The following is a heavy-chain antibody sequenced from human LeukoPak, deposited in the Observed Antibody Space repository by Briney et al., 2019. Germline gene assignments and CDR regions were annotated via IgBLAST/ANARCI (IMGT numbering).Heavy chain of an antibody. V-gene: IGHV4-31*11. Sequence: SETLSLTCAVYGGSFSGYYWSWIRQHPGKGLEWIGYVHYSGTTYHNPSLKSRVTITVDTSKNQFSLKLSSVTAADTAVYYCARADYDSSGSYYFDYWGQGTLVTVSS. CDR1: GGSFSGYY. CDR3: ARADYDSSGSYYFDY. D-gene: IGHD3-22*01. J-gene: IGHJ4*02. CDR2: VHYSGTT.